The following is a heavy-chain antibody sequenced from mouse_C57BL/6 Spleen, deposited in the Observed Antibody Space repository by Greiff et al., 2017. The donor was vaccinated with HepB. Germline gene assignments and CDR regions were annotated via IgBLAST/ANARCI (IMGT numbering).Heavy chain of an antibody. D-gene: IGHD3-2*02. CDR1: GYSITSGYY. CDR2: ISYDGSN. V-gene: IGHV3-6*01. CDR3: ARGGSGYY. J-gene: IGHJ2*01. Sequence: EVKLMESGPGLVKPSQSLSLTCSVTGYSITSGYYWNWIRQFPGNKLEWMGYISYDGSNNYNPSLKNRISITRDTSKNQFFLKLNAVTTEDTATCYCARGGSGYYWGQGTTLTVSS.